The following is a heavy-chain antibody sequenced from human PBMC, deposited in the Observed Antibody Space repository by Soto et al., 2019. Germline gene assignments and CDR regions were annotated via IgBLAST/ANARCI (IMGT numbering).Heavy chain of an antibody. V-gene: IGHV4-31*03. J-gene: IGHJ3*02. CDR2: IYYSGST. Sequence: SETLSLTCTVSGGSISSGGYYWSWIRQHPGKGLEWIGYIYYSGSTYYNPSLKSRVTISVDTSKNQFSLKLSSVTAADTAVYYWARVRPDYYALDIWGQGTMVTV. CDR1: GGSISSGGYY. CDR3: ARVRPDYYALDI. D-gene: IGHD3-10*01.